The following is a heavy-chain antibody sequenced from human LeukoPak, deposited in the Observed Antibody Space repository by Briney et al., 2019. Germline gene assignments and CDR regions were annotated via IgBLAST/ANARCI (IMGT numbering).Heavy chain of an antibody. CDR3: ARGAGWYGP. CDR2: INHSGST. J-gene: IGHJ5*02. V-gene: IGHV4-34*01. Sequence: SETLSLTCAVYGGSFSGYYWSWIRQPPGKGLEWIGEINHSGSTNYNPSLKSRVTISVDTSKNQFSLKLSPVTAAGTAVYYCARGAGWYGPWGQGTLATVSS. CDR1: GGSFSGYY.